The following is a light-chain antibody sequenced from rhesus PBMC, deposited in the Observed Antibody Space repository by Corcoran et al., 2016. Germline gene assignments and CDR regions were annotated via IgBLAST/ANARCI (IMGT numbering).Light chain of an antibody. CDR3: QHYYSTPYS. V-gene: IGKV1S17*01. CDR2: EAS. CDR1: QGITND. Sequence: DIQMTQSPSSLSASVGDRVTITCRASQGITNDLAWYQQKPGETPKLLIYEASSLESGIPSRFSGNGSGTDFTLTISSLQSEDFATYYCQHYYSTPYSFGRGTKVEIK. J-gene: IGKJ2*01.